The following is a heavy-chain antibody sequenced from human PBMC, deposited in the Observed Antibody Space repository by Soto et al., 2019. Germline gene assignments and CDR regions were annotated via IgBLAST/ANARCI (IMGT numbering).Heavy chain of an antibody. CDR2: IYPSNSET. CDR3: ARQGYHYDTYSFGY. J-gene: IGHJ4*02. V-gene: IGHV5-51*01. D-gene: IGHD3-22*01. CDR1: GYTFTRYW. Sequence: EVQLVQSGAEVKKPGESLKISCKASGYTFTRYWIGWVRQMPGNGLEWMGIIYPSNSETRFSPSFQGQVTLSADKSIFTAYLQWSSLKASDTAMYYCARQGYHYDTYSFGYWGQGTLVTVSP.